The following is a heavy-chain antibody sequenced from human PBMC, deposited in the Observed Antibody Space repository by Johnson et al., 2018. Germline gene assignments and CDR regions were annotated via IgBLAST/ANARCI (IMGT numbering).Heavy chain of an antibody. D-gene: IGHD3-10*01. V-gene: IGHV4-34*01. J-gene: IGHJ6*03. Sequence: QVQLQQWGAGLLKXSETXSLXCAVYGGSFSGYKWSWIRQPPGKGLEWIGEIDHSGITDSNPSLKSRVIISIDTSKSQFSLRLSSVTAAETAVYYCVRGVRSYYRFSYYYRDVCAKGTTVTVSS. CDR2: IDHSGIT. CDR3: VRGVRSYYRFSYYYRDV. CDR1: GGSFSGYK.